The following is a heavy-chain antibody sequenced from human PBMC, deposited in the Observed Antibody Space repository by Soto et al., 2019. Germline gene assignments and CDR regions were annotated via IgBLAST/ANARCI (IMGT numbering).Heavy chain of an antibody. CDR3: AREAYDFWSGYRYFDY. CDR1: GGSISSGDYY. J-gene: IGHJ4*02. D-gene: IGHD3-3*01. Sequence: QVQLQESGPGLVKPSQTLSLTCTVSGGSISSGDYYWSWIRQPPGKGLEWIGYIYYSGSTYYNQSLKSRVTISVDTSKNQFSLKLSSVTAADTAVYYCAREAYDFWSGYRYFDYWGQGTLVTVSS. CDR2: IYYSGST. V-gene: IGHV4-30-4*01.